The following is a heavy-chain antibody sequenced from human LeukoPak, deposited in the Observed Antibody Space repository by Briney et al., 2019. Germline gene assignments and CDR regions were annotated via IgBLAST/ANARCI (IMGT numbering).Heavy chain of an antibody. CDR3: ARHNVVVVPAAMGSWFDP. V-gene: IGHV4-59*08. CDR2: IYYSGST. J-gene: IGHJ5*02. D-gene: IGHD2-2*01. Sequence: SETLSLTCTVSGRSISSYYWSWIRQPPGKGLEWIGYIYYSGSTNYNPSLKSRVTISVDTSKNQFSLKLSSATAADTAVYYCARHNVVVVPAAMGSWFDPWGQGTLVTVSS. CDR1: GRSISSYY.